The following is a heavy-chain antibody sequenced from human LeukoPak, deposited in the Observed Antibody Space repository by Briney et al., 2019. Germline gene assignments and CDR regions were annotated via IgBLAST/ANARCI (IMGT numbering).Heavy chain of an antibody. J-gene: IGHJ6*04. CDR2: ISSSGSTI. Sequence: GGSLRLSCAASGFTFSSYELNWVRQAPGMGLEWVSYISSSGSTISYADSVKGRFTISRDNAKNSLYLQMNSLRAEDTAVYYCARDGTPSYTSGWVYMDAWGKGTTVTISS. D-gene: IGHD6-19*01. CDR3: ARDGTPSYTSGWVYMDA. CDR1: GFTFSSYE. V-gene: IGHV3-48*03.